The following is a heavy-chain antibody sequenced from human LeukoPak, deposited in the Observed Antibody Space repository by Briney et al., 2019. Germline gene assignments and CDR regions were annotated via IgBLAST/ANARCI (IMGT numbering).Heavy chain of an antibody. Sequence: ASVKVSCKASENTFSNFEFNWVRQATGQGLEWMGWMNPNSGKTGYAQDFQGRVTMTRDTSISTAYMEPSSLRSEDTAVYYCARGLDHYDTSDYPILRHWGQGTLVTVSS. D-gene: IGHD3-22*01. CDR2: MNPNSGKT. CDR1: ENTFSNFE. CDR3: ARGLDHYDTSDYPILRH. V-gene: IGHV1-8*01. J-gene: IGHJ4*02.